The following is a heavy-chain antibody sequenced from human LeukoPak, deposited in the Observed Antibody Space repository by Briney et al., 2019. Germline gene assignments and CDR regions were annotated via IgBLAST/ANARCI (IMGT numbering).Heavy chain of an antibody. CDR3: AKDGYSSSWYGLWDY. D-gene: IGHD6-13*01. V-gene: IGHV3-23*01. J-gene: IGHJ4*02. CDR2: ISGSGGST. Sequence: GGSLRLSCAASGFTFSSYAMSWVRQAPGKGLEWVSAISGSGGSTYYADSVKGRFTISRDNSKNTLYLQMNSLRAEDTAVYYCAKDGYSSSWYGLWDYWGQGTLVTVSS. CDR1: GFTFSSYA.